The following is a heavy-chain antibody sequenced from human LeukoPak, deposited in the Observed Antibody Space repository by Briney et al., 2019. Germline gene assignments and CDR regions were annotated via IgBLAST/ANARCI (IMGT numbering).Heavy chain of an antibody. D-gene: IGHD6-13*01. CDR2: IYYSGST. V-gene: IGHV4-31*03. CDR1: GGSISSGGYY. CDR3: ARVGAADGVYYFDY. Sequence: SQTLSLTCTVSGGSISSGGYYWSWIRQHPGKGLEWIGYIYYSGSTYYNPSLKSRVTISVDTSRNQFSLKLSSVTAADTAVYYCARVGAADGVYYFDYWGQGTLVTVSS. J-gene: IGHJ4*02.